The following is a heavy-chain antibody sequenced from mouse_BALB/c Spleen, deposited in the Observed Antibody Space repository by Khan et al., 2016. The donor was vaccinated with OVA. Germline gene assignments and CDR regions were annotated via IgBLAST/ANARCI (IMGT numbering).Heavy chain of an antibody. Sequence: EVQLQQSGPDLVKPGASVKISCKASGYSFTGYYMYWVKQNHGKSLEWIGRVNPNNGGTVFNQKFKDKAILTVDKSSNTAYMELRSLTSEDSAVYYCTRDDAAYWGQGTLVTVSA. J-gene: IGHJ3*01. CDR2: VNPNNGGT. CDR1: GYSFTGYY. V-gene: IGHV1-18*01. CDR3: TRDDAAY.